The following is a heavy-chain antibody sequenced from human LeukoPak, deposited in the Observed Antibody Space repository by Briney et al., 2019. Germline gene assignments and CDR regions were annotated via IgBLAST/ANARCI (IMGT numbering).Heavy chain of an antibody. D-gene: IGHD1-26*01. V-gene: IGHV1-24*01. Sequence: GASVKVSCKVSGYTLTELSMHWVRQAPGKGLEWMGGFDPEDGETIYAQKFQGRVTMTEDTSTDTAYMELSSLRSEDTAVYYCATDAGWSRSYSGFDYWGRGTLVTVSS. J-gene: IGHJ4*02. CDR1: GYTLTELS. CDR2: FDPEDGET. CDR3: ATDAGWSRSYSGFDY.